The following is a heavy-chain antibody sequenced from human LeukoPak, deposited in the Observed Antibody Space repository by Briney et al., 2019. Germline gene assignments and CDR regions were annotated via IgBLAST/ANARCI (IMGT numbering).Heavy chain of an antibody. J-gene: IGHJ4*02. Sequence: GGSLRLSCAASGFTFSSYAMHWVRQAPGKGLEWVAVISYDGSNKYYADSVKGRFTISRDNSKNTLYLQMNSLRAEGTAVYYCARGIQLWFPFDYWGQGTLVTVSS. D-gene: IGHD5-18*01. CDR2: ISYDGSNK. V-gene: IGHV3-30-3*01. CDR1: GFTFSSYA. CDR3: ARGIQLWFPFDY.